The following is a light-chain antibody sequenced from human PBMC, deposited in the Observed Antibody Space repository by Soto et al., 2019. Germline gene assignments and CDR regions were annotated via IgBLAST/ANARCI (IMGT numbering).Light chain of an antibody. V-gene: IGKV3-11*01. J-gene: IGKJ5*01. CDR3: QQRSNSPPWIT. Sequence: EIVLTQSPATVSLSPCDRATLSCRASQSVSIYLAWYQQKPGQAPRLLIYDASNRATGIPAKFSGSGSGTDFTLTISSLEPEDSAVYYCQQRSNSPPWITFGQGTRLEIK. CDR1: QSVSIY. CDR2: DAS.